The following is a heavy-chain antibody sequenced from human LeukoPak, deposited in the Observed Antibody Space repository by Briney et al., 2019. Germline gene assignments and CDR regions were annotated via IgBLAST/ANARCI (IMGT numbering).Heavy chain of an antibody. CDR1: GYTFTNYV. J-gene: IGHJ4*02. Sequence: ASVKVSCKASGYTFTNYVLHWLRQAPGQGLEWMGWINPNSGGTNYAQNFHGRVTMTRDTSIGTAYMELSRLTSDDTAVYYCARAEFCAPNCYYYFYYWGQGTLVTVSS. D-gene: IGHD2-21*02. V-gene: IGHV1-2*02. CDR3: ARAEFCAPNCYYYFYY. CDR2: INPNSGGT.